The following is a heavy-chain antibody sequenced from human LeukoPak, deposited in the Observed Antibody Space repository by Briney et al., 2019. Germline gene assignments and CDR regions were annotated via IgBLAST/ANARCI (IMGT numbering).Heavy chain of an antibody. CDR2: ISSSSSTI. V-gene: IGHV3-48*04. Sequence: GGSLRLSCAASGFTFSSYSMNWVRQAPGKGLEWVSYISSSSSTIYYADSVKGRFTISRDNAKNSLYLQMNSLRAEDTAVYYCARSISGGRVGATTYAFDIWGQGTMVTVSS. J-gene: IGHJ3*02. D-gene: IGHD1-26*01. CDR1: GFTFSSYS. CDR3: ARSISGGRVGATTYAFDI.